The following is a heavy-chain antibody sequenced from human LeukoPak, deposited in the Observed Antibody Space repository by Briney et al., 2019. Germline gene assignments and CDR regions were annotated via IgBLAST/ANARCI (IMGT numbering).Heavy chain of an antibody. V-gene: IGHV3-73*01. CDR1: GFIFSGSA. CDR2: IRGKANSYAT. D-gene: IGHD2-2*01. CDR3: TRLPTCSSTTCPFDY. Sequence: GESLTLSCAASGFIFSGSAIHWVRQASGKGLEWVGRIRGKANSYATAYAASVNGRFTISRDDSKNTAYLQMNSLKTEDTAVYYCTRLPTCSSTTCPFDYWGQGTLVTVSS. J-gene: IGHJ4*02.